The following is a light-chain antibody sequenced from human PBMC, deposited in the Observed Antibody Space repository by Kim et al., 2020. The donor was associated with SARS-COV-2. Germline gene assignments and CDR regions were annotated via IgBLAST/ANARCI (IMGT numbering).Light chain of an antibody. CDR3: QRHHSYPWP. CDR1: QGISTY. CDR2: RAS. J-gene: IGKJ1*01. Sequence: DIQLTHSPPFLSASVGDRVTITCRASQGISTYLAWYQQRPGKAPKLLIYRASTLQSGVPSMFSGSGSGTVFTLTISNLQPEDFAIYYCQRHHSYPWPFGQGTTVDIK. V-gene: IGKV1-9*01.